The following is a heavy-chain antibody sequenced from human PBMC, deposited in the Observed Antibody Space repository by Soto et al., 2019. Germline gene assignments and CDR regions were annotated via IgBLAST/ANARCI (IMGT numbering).Heavy chain of an antibody. CDR3: ARWILSLGLVRDAFDI. J-gene: IGHJ3*02. Sequence: SETLSLTCTASGGSVSSGSYYWSWIRQPPGKGLEWIGYIYYSGSTNYNPSLKSRVTISVDTSKNQFSLKLSPVTAADTAVYYCARWILSLGLVRDAFDIWGQGTMVTVSS. V-gene: IGHV4-61*01. CDR1: GGSVSSGSYY. CDR2: IYYSGST. D-gene: IGHD6-6*01.